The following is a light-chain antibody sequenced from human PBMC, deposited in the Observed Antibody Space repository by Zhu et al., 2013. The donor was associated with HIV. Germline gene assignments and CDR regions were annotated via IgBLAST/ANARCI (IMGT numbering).Light chain of an antibody. J-gene: IGLJ2*01. CDR2: EVS. V-gene: IGLV2-14*01. Sequence: QSALTQPPSASGSPGQSVTISCTGTSNDVGGYSYVSWHQHHPGKAPKLMIYEVSNRPSGVSNRFSGSKSGNTASLTISGLQAEDEADYYCSSYTSSSTLVFGGGTKLTVL. CDR3: SSYTSSSTLV. CDR1: SNDVGGYSY.